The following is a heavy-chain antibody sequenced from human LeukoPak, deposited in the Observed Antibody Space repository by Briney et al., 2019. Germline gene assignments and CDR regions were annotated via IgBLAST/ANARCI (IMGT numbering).Heavy chain of an antibody. V-gene: IGHV4-4*07. CDR1: GGSISSYY. CDR2: IYTSGST. CDR3: ARDGVAGTYYYYYYMDV. D-gene: IGHD6-19*01. J-gene: IGHJ6*03. Sequence: SETLSLTCTVSGGSISSYYWSWIRQPAGKGLEWIGHIYTSGSTNYNPSLKSRVTMSVDTSKNQFSLKLSSVTAADTAVYYCARDGVAGTYYYYYYMDVWGKGTTVTVSS.